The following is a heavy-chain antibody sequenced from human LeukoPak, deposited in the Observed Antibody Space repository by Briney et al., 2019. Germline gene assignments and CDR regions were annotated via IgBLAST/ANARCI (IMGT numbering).Heavy chain of an antibody. V-gene: IGHV1-2*06. Sequence: ASVKVSCKASGYTFTGYYMHWVRQAPGQGLEWMGRINPNSGGTNYAQKFQGRVTMTRDASISTAYMELSRLRSDDTAVYYCARSISSKYFDYWGQGTLVTVSS. CDR1: GYTFTGYY. J-gene: IGHJ4*02. CDR3: ARSISSKYFDY. D-gene: IGHD5-24*01. CDR2: INPNSGGT.